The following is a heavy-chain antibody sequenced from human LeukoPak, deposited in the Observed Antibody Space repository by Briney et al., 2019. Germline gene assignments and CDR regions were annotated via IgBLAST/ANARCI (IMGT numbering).Heavy chain of an antibody. CDR1: GYTFTSYD. V-gene: IGHV1-8*01. CDR3: ARRPPREQQLGKFFDY. CDR2: MNPNSGNT. D-gene: IGHD6-13*01. J-gene: IGHJ4*02. Sequence: ASVKVSCKASGYTFTSYDIYWVRQATGQGLEWMGWMNPNSGNTGYAQKFQGRVTMTRNTSISTAYMELSTLRSEDTAVYYCARRPPREQQLGKFFDYWGQGTLVTVSS.